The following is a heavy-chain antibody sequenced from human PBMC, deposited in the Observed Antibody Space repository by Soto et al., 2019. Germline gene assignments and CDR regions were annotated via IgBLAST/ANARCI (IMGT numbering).Heavy chain of an antibody. J-gene: IGHJ4*02. Sequence: EAQLVQSGAEVKKPGESLKISCKSSGYNFTTFWIGWVRQMPGKGLEWMGIIFPSDSDTRYSPSFQGQVTVSADRSISTVYLQWSSLKASDTAMYYCACQTYSGGYWGQGTRVTVSS. CDR2: IFPSDSDT. V-gene: IGHV5-51*01. D-gene: IGHD3-16*01. CDR3: ACQTYSGGY. CDR1: GYNFTTFW.